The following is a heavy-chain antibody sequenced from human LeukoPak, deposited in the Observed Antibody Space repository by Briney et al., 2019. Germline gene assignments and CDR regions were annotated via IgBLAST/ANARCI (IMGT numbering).Heavy chain of an antibody. CDR2: IYHDGST. J-gene: IGHJ1*01. Sequence: SETLSLTCTVSGGSISSGGYYWSWIRQPPGKGLEWIGEIYHDGSTNYNPSLKSRVTISVDTSKNQLSLRLTSVTAADTAMYYCGRNAAYCTDLWGQGTLVTVSS. V-gene: IGHV4-39*07. D-gene: IGHD2-8*02. CDR3: GRNAAYCTDL. CDR1: GGSISSGGYY.